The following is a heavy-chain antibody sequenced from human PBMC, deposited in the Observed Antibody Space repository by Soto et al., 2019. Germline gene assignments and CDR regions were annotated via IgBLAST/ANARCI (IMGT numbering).Heavy chain of an antibody. V-gene: IGHV3-74*01. CDR1: GFTFSSYW. Sequence: EVQLVESGGGLVQPGGSLRLSCAASGFTFSSYWMHWVRQAPGKGLVWVSRINSDGSSTSYADSVKGRFTISRDNAKNTLYRQMNSLRAEDTAVYYCARVGYCSSTSCSPANYYGIDVWGQGTTVTVSS. CDR3: ARVGYCSSTSCSPANYYGIDV. J-gene: IGHJ6*02. CDR2: INSDGSST. D-gene: IGHD2-2*01.